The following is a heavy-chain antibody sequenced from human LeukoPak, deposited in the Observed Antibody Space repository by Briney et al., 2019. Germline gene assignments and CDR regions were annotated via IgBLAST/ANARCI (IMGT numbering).Heavy chain of an antibody. J-gene: IGHJ4*02. V-gene: IGHV3-33*06. Sequence: GRALRISCAAAGFTFSSYGMPWGRQAPGKGLEGVAVIWYDGSNKYYADSVKGRFTISRDNSKNTLYLQMNSLRAEDTAVYYCAKSDSSGSPFDYWGQGTLVTVSS. CDR2: IWYDGSNK. CDR3: AKSDSSGSPFDY. CDR1: GFTFSSYG. D-gene: IGHD3-22*01.